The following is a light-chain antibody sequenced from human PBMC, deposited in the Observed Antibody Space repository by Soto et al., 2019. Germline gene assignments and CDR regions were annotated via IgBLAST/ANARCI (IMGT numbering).Light chain of an antibody. Sequence: EIVLTQSPGTLSLSPGERATLSCRASPSVSIRLAWYQHKPGQAPRLLIYGASSRATDIPDRFSGSGSGTDFTLTISRLEPEDFAVYYCQQYGNSPRTFGQGTKVDIK. CDR2: GAS. CDR1: PSVSIR. CDR3: QQYGNSPRT. V-gene: IGKV3-20*01. J-gene: IGKJ1*01.